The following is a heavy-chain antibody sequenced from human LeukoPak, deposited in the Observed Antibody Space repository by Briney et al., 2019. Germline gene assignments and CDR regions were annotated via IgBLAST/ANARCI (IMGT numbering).Heavy chain of an antibody. Sequence: SVKVPCKASGGTFSSYAISWVRQAPGQGLEWMGGIIPIFGTANYAQKFQGRVTITADESTSTAYMELSSLRSEDTAVYYCARDHTLRYYFDYWGQGTLVTVSS. CDR3: ARDHTLRYYFDY. CDR2: IIPIFGTA. V-gene: IGHV1-69*01. D-gene: IGHD4-17*01. CDR1: GGTFSSYA. J-gene: IGHJ4*02.